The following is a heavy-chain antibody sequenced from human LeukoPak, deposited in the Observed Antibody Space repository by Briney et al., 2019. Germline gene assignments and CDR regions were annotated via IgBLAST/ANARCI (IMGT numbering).Heavy chain of an antibody. V-gene: IGHV1-18*01. J-gene: IGHJ4*02. CDR1: GYTFTSYG. CDR2: ISAYNGNT. CDR3: ARGNKRRFLEWLPVDY. D-gene: IGHD3-3*01. Sequence: ASVKVSCKASGYTFTSYGISWVRQAPGQGLEWMGWISAYNGNTNYAQKLQGRVTMTTDTSTSTAYMELRSLRPDDTAVYYCARGNKRRFLEWLPVDYWGQGTLVTVSS.